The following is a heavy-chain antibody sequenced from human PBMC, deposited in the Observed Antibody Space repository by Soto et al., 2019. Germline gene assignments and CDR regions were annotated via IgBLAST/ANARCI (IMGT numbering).Heavy chain of an antibody. Sequence: EVQLLESGGGLVQPGGSLRLSCAASGFTFSSYAMTWLRQAPGKGLEWVSTISGSGGTTYYADSVRGRFTISRDNSKNTLYLQMNTLRAEDTALYSCTRYCPTASCYIRYGMDVWGQGTTVTVSS. J-gene: IGHJ6*02. D-gene: IGHD2-2*02. CDR3: TRYCPTASCYIRYGMDV. CDR2: ISGSGGTT. CDR1: GFTFSSYA. V-gene: IGHV3-23*01.